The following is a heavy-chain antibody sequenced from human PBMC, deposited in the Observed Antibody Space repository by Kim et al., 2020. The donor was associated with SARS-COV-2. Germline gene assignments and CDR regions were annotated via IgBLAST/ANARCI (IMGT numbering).Heavy chain of an antibody. CDR2: TSYDGSNK. Sequence: GGSLRLSCAASGFTFSSCGMHWVRQAPGKGQWVAVTSYDGSNKNYADSVKGRFTISRDNSKNTLYLQMNSLRAEDTAVYYCAKDRTGGPARSGWSYYYG. D-gene: IGHD6-19*01. V-gene: IGHV3-30*18. CDR1: GFTFSSCG. J-gene: IGHJ6*01. CDR3: AKDRTGGPARSGWSYYYG.